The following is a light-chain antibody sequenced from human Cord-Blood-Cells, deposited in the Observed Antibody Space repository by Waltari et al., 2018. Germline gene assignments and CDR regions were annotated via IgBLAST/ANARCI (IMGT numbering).Light chain of an antibody. CDR2: WAA. CDR1: QSVLYSSNNKNY. J-gene: IGKJ4*01. V-gene: IGKV4-1*01. Sequence: DIVMTQSPDSLAVSLGERATINCKSSQSVLYSSNNKNYLAWYQQKPGQPPKLLIYWAATLGEGGPARFSGSGSGTDFTLTISSLQAEDVAVYYCQQYYSTPLTFGGGTKVEIK. CDR3: QQYYSTPLT.